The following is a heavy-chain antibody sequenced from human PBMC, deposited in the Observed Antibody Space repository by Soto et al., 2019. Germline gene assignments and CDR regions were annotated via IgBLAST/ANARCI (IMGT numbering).Heavy chain of an antibody. V-gene: IGHV3-30*03. D-gene: IGHD3-10*01. CDR1: GFNLRSYG. CDR3: AIDTGFGEVYSDQFDL. Sequence: QAQLVESGGGVVQPGRSLRLSCTTSGFNLRSYGMHWVRQAPGKGLSWVAVMSYDGRNTYSADSVKGRFTISRDDSKNTMYLQMNSMRADDTAVYYCAIDTGFGEVYSDQFDLRGQGTMVTVSS. J-gene: IGHJ3*01. CDR2: MSYDGRNT.